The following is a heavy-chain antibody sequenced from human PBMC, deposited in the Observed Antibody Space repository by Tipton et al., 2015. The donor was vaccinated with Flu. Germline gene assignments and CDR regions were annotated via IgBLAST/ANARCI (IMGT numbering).Heavy chain of an antibody. J-gene: IGHJ3*01. CDR1: GFNFNNYQ. D-gene: IGHD3-22*01. CDR2: ISESGSTI. V-gene: IGHV3-48*03. CDR3: ARSLGDSSDYYYLGAFDL. Sequence: SLRLSCATSGFNFNNYQISWVRQAPGKGLEWVSHISESGSTIYYADSVRGRFTISRDNAKNSLYLQMSNLRADDTAVYYCARSLGDSSDYYYLGAFDLWGQGTAVTVSS.